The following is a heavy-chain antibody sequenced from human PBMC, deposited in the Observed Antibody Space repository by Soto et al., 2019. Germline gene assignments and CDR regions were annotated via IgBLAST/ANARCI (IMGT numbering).Heavy chain of an antibody. V-gene: IGHV4-39*01. J-gene: IGHJ6*02. CDR2: IYYSGST. CDR1: GGSISSSSYY. D-gene: IGHD1-26*01. Sequence: SETLSLTCTVSGGSISSSSYYWGWIRQPPGKGLEWIGSIYYSGSTYYNPSLKSRVTISVDTSKNQFSLRLSSVTAADTAVYYCASAGSYDYYYYYGMDVWGQGTTVTVSS. CDR3: ASAGSYDYYYYYGMDV.